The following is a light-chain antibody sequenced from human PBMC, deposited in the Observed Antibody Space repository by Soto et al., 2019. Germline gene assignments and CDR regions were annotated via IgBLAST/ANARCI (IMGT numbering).Light chain of an antibody. Sequence: QSVLSQPPSASGTPGQRVTFSCSGSSSNIGTNPVNWYQQLPGTAPKLLIYSNNQRPLGVPDRFSGSKSGASASLAISGLQSEDEAAYYCAAWDDSLNAVLFGGGTKLTVL. J-gene: IGLJ2*01. V-gene: IGLV1-44*01. CDR1: SSNIGTNP. CDR2: SNN. CDR3: AAWDDSLNAVL.